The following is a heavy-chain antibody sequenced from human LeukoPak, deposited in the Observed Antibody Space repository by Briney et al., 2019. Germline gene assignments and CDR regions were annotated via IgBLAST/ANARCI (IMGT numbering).Heavy chain of an antibody. D-gene: IGHD2-2*01. CDR3: AKVGQYQLLEWNYYYGMDV. J-gene: IGHJ6*02. CDR1: GFTFSSYA. CDR2: ISGSGGST. V-gene: IGHV3-23*01. Sequence: GGSLRLSCAASGFTFSSYAMSWVRQAPGKGLEWVSAISGSGGSTYYADSVKGRFTISRDNSKNTLYLQMNGLRAEDTAVYYCAKVGQYQLLEWNYYYGMDVWGQGTTVTVSS.